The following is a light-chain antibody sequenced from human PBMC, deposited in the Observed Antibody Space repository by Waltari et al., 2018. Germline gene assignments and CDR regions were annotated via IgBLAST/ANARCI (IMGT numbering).Light chain of an antibody. CDR2: EGS. V-gene: IGLV2-23*01. J-gene: IGLJ2*01. Sequence: QAALTQPASVAGSPGQSITLSCPGTSSEVGSYKLVSWYQQHPGKTPTLMIYEGSTRPSGVSNRFSGSKSGNTASLTISGLQAEDEADYYCCSYAGSSTHVVFGGGTKLTVL. CDR1: SSEVGSYKL. CDR3: CSYAGSSTHVV.